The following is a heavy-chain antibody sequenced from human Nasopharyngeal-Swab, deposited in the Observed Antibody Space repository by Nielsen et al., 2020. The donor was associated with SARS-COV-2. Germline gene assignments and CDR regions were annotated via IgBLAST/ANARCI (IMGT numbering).Heavy chain of an antibody. Sequence: WIRQPPGKGLEWVSGLSVSWTGGNTYYADSVKGRFTISRDNSKNTLYLQMDSLRAEDTALYYCAKEESSYDFWSGYVTNYYYNGMDVWGQGTTVTVSS. J-gene: IGHJ6*02. CDR2: LSVSWTGGNT. V-gene: IGHV3-23*01. D-gene: IGHD3-3*01. CDR3: AKEESSYDFWSGYVTNYYYNGMDV.